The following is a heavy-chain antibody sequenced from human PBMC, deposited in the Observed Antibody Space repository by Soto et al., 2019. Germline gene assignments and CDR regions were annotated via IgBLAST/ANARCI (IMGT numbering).Heavy chain of an antibody. V-gene: IGHV1-69*13. Sequence: GASVKVSCKASGGTFSSYAISWVRQAPGQGLEWMGGIIPIFGTANYAQKFQGRVTITADESTSTAYMELSSLRSEDTAVYYCAAGFILGYCSSTSCPVGWFDPWGQGTLVTVSS. CDR3: AAGFILGYCSSTSCPVGWFDP. CDR2: IIPIFGTA. J-gene: IGHJ5*02. CDR1: GGTFSSYA. D-gene: IGHD2-2*01.